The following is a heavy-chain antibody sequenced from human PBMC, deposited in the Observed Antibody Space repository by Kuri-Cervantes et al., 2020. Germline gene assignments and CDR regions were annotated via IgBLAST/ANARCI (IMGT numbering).Heavy chain of an antibody. CDR1: GFTFSSYW. D-gene: IGHD6-19*01. V-gene: IGHV3-30*03. Sequence: GESLKISCVASGFTFSSYWMNWVRQAPGKGLEWVAVISYDGSNKYYADSVKGRFTISRDNSKNALYLQMNSLRAEDTAVYYCARNMAGRGGWNGCFQHWGQGTLVTVSS. CDR3: ARNMAGRGGWNGCFQH. CDR2: ISYDGSNK. J-gene: IGHJ1*01.